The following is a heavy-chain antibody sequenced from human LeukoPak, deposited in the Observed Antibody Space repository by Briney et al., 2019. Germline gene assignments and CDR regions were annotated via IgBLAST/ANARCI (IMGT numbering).Heavy chain of an antibody. CDR3: AREFTFGGVIGY. CDR2: IYYSGST. V-gene: IGHV4-39*07. J-gene: IGHJ4*02. D-gene: IGHD3-16*01. CDR1: GVSISSSNSY. Sequence: SETLSLTCTVSGVSISSSNSYWGWIRQPPGKGLEWIGNIYYSGSTYYNPSLKSRVTISVNTSKNQFSLKLSSVTAADTAVYYCAREFTFGGVIGYWGQGTLVTVSS.